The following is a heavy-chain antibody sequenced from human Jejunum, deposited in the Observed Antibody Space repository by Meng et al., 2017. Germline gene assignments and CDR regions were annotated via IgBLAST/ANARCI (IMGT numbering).Heavy chain of an antibody. CDR3: AHSSSSSSFGFDY. J-gene: IGHJ4*02. Sequence: VQVQEPGPGLVRPSETRSLTCTVSGGSVSSAAYYWNWIRQPPGKGLEWIGYIYYSGGTTYSPSLNSRVTISIDTAKNQVSLKVSSVTAADTAVYYCAHSSSSSSFGFDYWGQGTLVTVSS. CDR1: GGSVSSAAYY. D-gene: IGHD6-6*01. CDR2: IYYSGGT. V-gene: IGHV4-61*08.